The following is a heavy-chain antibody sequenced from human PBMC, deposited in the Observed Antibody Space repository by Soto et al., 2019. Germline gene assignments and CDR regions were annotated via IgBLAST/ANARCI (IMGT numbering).Heavy chain of an antibody. CDR2: IYHSGST. D-gene: IGHD3-16*01. CDR1: ASS. Sequence: ASSRNWFRQPPGKGLEWIGYIYHSGSTYYNPSLKSRVTISVDRSKNQFSLKLSSVTAADTAVYYCARGGGRYYGMDVSGQVTTVTVS. J-gene: IGHJ6*02. V-gene: IGHV4-30-2*01. CDR3: ARGGGRYYGMDV.